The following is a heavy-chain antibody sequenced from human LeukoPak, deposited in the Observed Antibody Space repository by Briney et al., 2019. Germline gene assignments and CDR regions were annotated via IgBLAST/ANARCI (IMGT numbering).Heavy chain of an antibody. V-gene: IGHV4-4*07. Sequence: PSETLSLTCTVSGGSINNYYWSWIRQPAGKGLEWIGLIYSSGSTSYNPSLKSRVTMSVDTSKKQFSLKLSPVTAADTAVYYCARNWEPYYFDYWGQGTLVTVSS. J-gene: IGHJ4*02. CDR3: ARNWEPYYFDY. CDR2: IYSSGST. CDR1: GGSINNYY. D-gene: IGHD7-27*01.